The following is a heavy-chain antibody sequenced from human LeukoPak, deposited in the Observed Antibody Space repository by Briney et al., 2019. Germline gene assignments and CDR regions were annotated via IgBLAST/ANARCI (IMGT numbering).Heavy chain of an antibody. CDR1: GFTFSSYG. J-gene: IGHJ4*02. CDR3: AKFPLPLNYYDY. D-gene: IGHD3-16*02. V-gene: IGHV3-23*01. CDR2: ISGSGGST. Sequence: PGGSLRLSCAASGFTFSSYGMHWVRQAPGKGLEWVSAISGSGGSTYYADSVKGRFTISRDNSKNTLYLQMNSLRAEDTAVYYCAKFPLPLNYYDYWGQGTLVTVSS.